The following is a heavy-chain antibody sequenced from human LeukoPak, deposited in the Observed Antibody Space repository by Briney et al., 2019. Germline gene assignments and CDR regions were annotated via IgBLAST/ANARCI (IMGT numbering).Heavy chain of an antibody. J-gene: IGHJ3*02. V-gene: IGHV1-2*02. CDR2: ISPNSGGT. Sequence: GASVKASCKASGYTFTGYYMHWVRQAPGQGLEWMGWISPNSGGTNYAQKFQGRVTMTRDTSVSTAYMELSRLTSDDTAVYYCARWFVVPAAGEGYAFDIWGQGTMVTVSA. CDR1: GYTFTGYY. D-gene: IGHD2-2*01. CDR3: ARWFVVPAAGEGYAFDI.